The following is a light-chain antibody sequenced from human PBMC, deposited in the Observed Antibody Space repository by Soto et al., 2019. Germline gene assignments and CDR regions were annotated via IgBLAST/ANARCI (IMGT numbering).Light chain of an antibody. CDR1: SGSAAGNY. CDR3: QSYGSRNQI. J-gene: IGLJ2*01. Sequence: NFMLTQSHSVSESPGKTVAVSCTRSSGSAAGNYVQCYKQRPGSAPTTVIHEDNQRPSGVPARVSGSIDSSSTSSSLNISRLKTEEEVDYCCQSYGSRNQIFGGGTKLTVL. CDR2: EDN. V-gene: IGLV6-57*04.